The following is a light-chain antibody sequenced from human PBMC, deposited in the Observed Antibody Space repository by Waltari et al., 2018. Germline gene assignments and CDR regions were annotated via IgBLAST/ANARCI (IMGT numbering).Light chain of an antibody. V-gene: IGKV3-11*01. Sequence: EIVLTQSPATLSLSPGERATLSCRASQSVGISLAWYQQKPGHAPRLLIYDASNRATGIPVRFSGSGSGTDFTLTISSLEPEDFAVYYCQQRSKWPLTFGQGTKVEIK. CDR3: QQRSKWPLT. CDR2: DAS. CDR1: QSVGIS. J-gene: IGKJ1*01.